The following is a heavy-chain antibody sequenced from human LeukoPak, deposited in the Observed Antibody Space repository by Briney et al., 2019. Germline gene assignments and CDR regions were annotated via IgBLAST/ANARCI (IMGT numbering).Heavy chain of an antibody. CDR3: AREGRAPISGDWFDP. Sequence: PSETLSLTCTVSGGSISSYYWSWIRQPPGKGLEWIGRIYTSGSTNYNPSLKSRVTMSVDTSKNQFSLKLSSVTAADTAVYYCAREGRAPISGDWFDPWGQGTLVTVSS. V-gene: IGHV4-4*07. CDR2: IYTSGST. J-gene: IGHJ5*02. D-gene: IGHD5-24*01. CDR1: GGSISSYY.